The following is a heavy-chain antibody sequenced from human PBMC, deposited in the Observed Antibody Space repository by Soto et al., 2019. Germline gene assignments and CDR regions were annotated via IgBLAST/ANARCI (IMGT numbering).Heavy chain of an antibody. CDR1: GYTFTNHG. J-gene: IGHJ4*02. Sequence: QVPLVQSGPELKKPGASVKVSCKASGYTFTNHGISWVRQAPGQGLEWVGWVSGYNDKTKSAQKFKGRVTMTTDTSTSTAYMELRSLRSDDTAVYYCARDFYPVAYFFDYWGQGTLVTVSS. CDR3: ARDFYPVAYFFDY. V-gene: IGHV1-18*04. CDR2: VSGYNDKT. D-gene: IGHD2-21*01.